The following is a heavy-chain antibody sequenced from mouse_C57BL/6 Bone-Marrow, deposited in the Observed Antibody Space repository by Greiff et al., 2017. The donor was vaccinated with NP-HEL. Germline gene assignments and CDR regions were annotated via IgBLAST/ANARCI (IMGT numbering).Heavy chain of an antibody. Sequence: VQLQQSGPELVKPGASVKISCKASGYAFSSSWMNWVKQRPGQGLEWIGRIYPGDGDTNYNGKFKGKATLTADKSSSTAYMQLSSLTSEDSAVYFCARWRWFCWYFDVWGTGTTVTVSS. V-gene: IGHV1-82*01. CDR3: ARWRWFCWYFDV. J-gene: IGHJ1*03. CDR1: GYAFSSSW. D-gene: IGHD2-3*01. CDR2: IYPGDGDT.